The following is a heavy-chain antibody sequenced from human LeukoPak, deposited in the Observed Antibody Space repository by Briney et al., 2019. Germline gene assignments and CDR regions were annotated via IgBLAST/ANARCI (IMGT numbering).Heavy chain of an antibody. D-gene: IGHD2-2*03. V-gene: IGHV3-21*01. CDR3: ARDESLDKGNNWFDP. J-gene: IGHJ5*02. CDR1: GFTFSSYS. Sequence: TGGSLRLSCAASGFTFSSYSMNWVRQAPGKGLEWVSSIISSSSYIYYADSEKGLFTISRDNAKNSLYLQMNSLRGEDTAVYYCARDESLDKGNNWFDPWGEGPLVTVSS. CDR2: IISSSSYI.